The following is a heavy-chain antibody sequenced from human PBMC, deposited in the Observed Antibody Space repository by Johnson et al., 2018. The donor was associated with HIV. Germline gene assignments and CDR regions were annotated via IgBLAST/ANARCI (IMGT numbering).Heavy chain of an antibody. CDR1: GFTFSSYG. D-gene: IGHD7-27*01. J-gene: IGHJ3*02. V-gene: IGHV3-30*03. CDR2: ISYDGSNK. Sequence: QVQLVESGGGVVQPGRSLRLSCAASGFTFSSYGMHWVRQAPGKGLEWVAVISYDGSNKHFAESVQGRFTVSRDNSKNILYLEMNSLRAEDTAVYYCARAANWYDAFDIWGQGTMVTVSS. CDR3: ARAANWYDAFDI.